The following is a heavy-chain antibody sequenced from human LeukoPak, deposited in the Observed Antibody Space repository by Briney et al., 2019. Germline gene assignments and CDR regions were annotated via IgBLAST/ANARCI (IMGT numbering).Heavy chain of an antibody. Sequence: GGSLRLSCAASGFTFSIDAMSWVRQAPGKGLEWVAAIIGSGGSTYYADSVKGRFTIYRDNSKNTMYLKMNSLRAEDTAVYYCAKGLDIVVVPAAIMVWGQGTLVTVSS. CDR2: IIGSGGST. J-gene: IGHJ4*02. D-gene: IGHD2-2*01. CDR1: GFTFSIDA. CDR3: AKGLDIVVVPAAIMV. V-gene: IGHV3-23*01.